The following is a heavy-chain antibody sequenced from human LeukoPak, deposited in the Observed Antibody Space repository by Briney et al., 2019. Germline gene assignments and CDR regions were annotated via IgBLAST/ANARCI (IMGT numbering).Heavy chain of an antibody. V-gene: IGHV3-30*02. J-gene: IGHJ6*03. CDR3: AMNSASYYDFSGYYSYMDV. CDR1: GFTFSSYG. Sequence: GGSLRLSCAASGFTFSSYGMHWVRQAPGKGLEWVAFIRYDGSNKYYADSVKGRFTISRDNSKNTLYLQMNSLRAEDTAVYYCAMNSASYYDFSGYYSYMDVWGNGTTVTVSS. D-gene: IGHD3-3*01. CDR2: IRYDGSNK.